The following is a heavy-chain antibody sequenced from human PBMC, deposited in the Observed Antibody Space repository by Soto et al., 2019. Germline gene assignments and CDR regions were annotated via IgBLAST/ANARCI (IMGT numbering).Heavy chain of an antibody. CDR2: MDYSGNT. V-gene: IGHV4-59*08. D-gene: IGHD1-26*01. CDR3: ATHYSDWAFDN. J-gene: IGHJ4*02. CDR1: GGSISRYY. Sequence: SETLSLTCSVSGGSISRYYWSWIRQPPGKGLEWIAYMDYSGNTYDNPSLKSRVTMSRDTSKNHLSLRLSSVTAADRAIYYCATHYSDWAFDNWGQGTLVTVSS.